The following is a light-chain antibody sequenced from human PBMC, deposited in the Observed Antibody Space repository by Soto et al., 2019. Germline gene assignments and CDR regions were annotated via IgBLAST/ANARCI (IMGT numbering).Light chain of an antibody. CDR1: NIGSKS. Sequence: SYELTQPPSVSVAPGQTATITCGGNNIGSKSVHWYQQQPGQAPVLVVYDDSDRPSGVSNRFSGSKSGNTASLTISGLQAEDEDDYYCCSYRSDSTYVFGTGTQLTVL. J-gene: IGLJ1*01. V-gene: IGLV3-21*02. CDR3: CSYRSDSTYV. CDR2: DDS.